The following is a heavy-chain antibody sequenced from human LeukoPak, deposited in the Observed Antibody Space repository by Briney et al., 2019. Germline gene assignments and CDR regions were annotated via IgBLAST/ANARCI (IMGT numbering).Heavy chain of an antibody. Sequence: GASVKVSCKASGYTFTSYDINWVRQATGQGLEWMGWMNPNSGNTGYAQKLQGRVTMTTDTSTSTAYMELRSLRSDDTAVYYCARVKGDIVVVPAAIEDWFDPWGQGTLVTVSS. V-gene: IGHV1-8*02. D-gene: IGHD2-2*02. J-gene: IGHJ5*02. CDR3: ARVKGDIVVVPAAIEDWFDP. CDR1: GYTFTSYD. CDR2: MNPNSGNT.